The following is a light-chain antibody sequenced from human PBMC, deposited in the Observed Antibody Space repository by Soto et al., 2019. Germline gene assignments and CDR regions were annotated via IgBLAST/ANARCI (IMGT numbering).Light chain of an antibody. V-gene: IGKV1-33*01. J-gene: IGKJ5*01. Sequence: DLQMTQSPSSLSASVGDRVTITCQASQDISNYLNWYQQKPGKAPKLLIYDASNLETGVPSRFSGSGSGTDFTFTISSLQPEDIATYYCQQYERGPITFGQGTRLEIK. CDR2: DAS. CDR3: QQYERGPIT. CDR1: QDISNY.